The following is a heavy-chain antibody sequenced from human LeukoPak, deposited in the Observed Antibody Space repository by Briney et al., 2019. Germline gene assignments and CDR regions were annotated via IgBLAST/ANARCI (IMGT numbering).Heavy chain of an antibody. D-gene: IGHD5-24*01. J-gene: IGHJ3*02. CDR2: IYYSGST. CDR1: GGSISSYY. CDR3: AGRLWRRDGYNLSAFDI. V-gene: IGHV4-59*01. Sequence: PSETLSLTCTVSGGSISSYYWNWVRQPPGKGLEWIGYIYYSGSTNYNPSLKSRVTISVDTSKNQFSLKLSSVTAADTAVYYCAGRLWRRDGYNLSAFDIWGQGTMVTVSS.